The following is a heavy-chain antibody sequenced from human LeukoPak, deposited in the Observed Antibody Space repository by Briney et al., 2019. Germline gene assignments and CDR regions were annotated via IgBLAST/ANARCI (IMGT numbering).Heavy chain of an antibody. D-gene: IGHD3-10*01. J-gene: IGHJ4*02. CDR1: GFTFSSYA. Sequence: GGSLRLSYAVSGFTFSSYAMHWVRQAPGKGLEWVSYVSCRRSTIYCGDSVEGRFNISRDNAKNSLFLNINPLRAQDTAVYYCATAAGPAYAPDFWGQGTLVTASS. CDR2: VSCRRSTI. CDR3: ATAAGPAYAPDF. V-gene: IGHV3-48*01.